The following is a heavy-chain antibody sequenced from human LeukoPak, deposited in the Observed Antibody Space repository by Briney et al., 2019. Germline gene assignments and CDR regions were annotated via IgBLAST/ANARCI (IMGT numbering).Heavy chain of an antibody. V-gene: IGHV3-23*01. CDR3: VKDPRDTYGTNWFVS. CDR1: GFRFGNYA. CDR2: ISGTGGAT. J-gene: IGHJ5*01. Sequence: PGGSLRLSCVVSGFRFGNYAMSWVRQAPGKGLQWVSQISGTGGATWYAGFARDRFTISRDNSKKTLYLQMSGLRVEDTAMYYCVKDPRDTYGTNWFVSWGQGTLLIVSS. D-gene: IGHD2-21*01.